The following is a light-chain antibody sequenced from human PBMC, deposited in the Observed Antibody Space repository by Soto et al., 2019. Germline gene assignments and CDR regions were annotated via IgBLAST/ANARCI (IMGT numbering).Light chain of an antibody. V-gene: IGLV2-23*01. Sequence: QSVLAQPASVSGSPGQSITISCTGTSSDVGSHNLVSWYQHYPGKAPKLIIFEASKRPSGVSNRFSGSKSGSTASLTISGLQAEEEADYYCCSNAAGSTYVFGTGTKVTVL. CDR2: EAS. CDR1: SSDVGSHNL. CDR3: CSNAAGSTYV. J-gene: IGLJ1*01.